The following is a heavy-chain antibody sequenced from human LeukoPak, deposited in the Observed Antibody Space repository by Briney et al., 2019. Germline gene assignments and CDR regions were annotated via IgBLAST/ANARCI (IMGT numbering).Heavy chain of an antibody. CDR3: AKDLIGGQPTEYFQN. V-gene: IGHV3-23*01. J-gene: IGHJ1*01. CDR1: GFTFSTYA. Sequence: GGSLRLSCAASGFTFSTYAMSWVRQAPGKGLEWVSSISASGGSTYYADSVKGRFTISRDNAKNTLYLQMNSLRAEDTALNYCAKDLIGGQPTEYFQNWGQGTLVTVSS. CDR2: ISASGGST. D-gene: IGHD3-22*01.